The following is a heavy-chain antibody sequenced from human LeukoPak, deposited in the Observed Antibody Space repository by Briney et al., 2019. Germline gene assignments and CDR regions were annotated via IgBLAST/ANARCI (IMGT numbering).Heavy chain of an antibody. V-gene: IGHV3-30*01. Sequence: GGSLRLSCAASGFTFSSYWMHWVRQAPGKGLEWVAVISYDGSNKYYADSVKGRFTISRDNSKNTPYLQMNSLRAEDTAVYYCARWLGDGYNSSSFDYWGQGTLVTVSS. D-gene: IGHD5-24*01. CDR3: ARWLGDGYNSSSFDY. CDR2: ISYDGSNK. CDR1: GFTFSSYW. J-gene: IGHJ4*02.